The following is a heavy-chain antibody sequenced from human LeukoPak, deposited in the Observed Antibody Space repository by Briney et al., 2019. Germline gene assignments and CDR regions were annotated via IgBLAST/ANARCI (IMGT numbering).Heavy chain of an antibody. D-gene: IGHD5-18*01. CDR2: TYYRSKWYN. CDR3: ARVSWIEGRYSYGYLDY. J-gene: IGHJ4*02. V-gene: IGHV6-1*01. CDR1: GDSVSSNSAA. Sequence: QTLSLTCAISGDSVSSNSAAWNWIRQSPSRGLEWLGRTYYRSKWYNDYAVSVKSRITINPDTSKNQFSLQLNSVTPEDTAVYYCARVSWIEGRYSYGYLDYWGQGTLVTVSS.